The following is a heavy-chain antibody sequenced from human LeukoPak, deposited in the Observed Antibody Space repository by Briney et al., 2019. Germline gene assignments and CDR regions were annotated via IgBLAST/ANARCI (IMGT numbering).Heavy chain of an antibody. CDR2: ISSSSSYI. J-gene: IGHJ4*02. V-gene: IGHV3-21*01. CDR1: GFTFSSYS. Sequence: GGSLRLSRAASGFTFSSYSMNWVRQAPGKGLEWVSSISSSSSYIYYADSVKGRFTISRDNAKNSLYLQMNSLRAEDTAVYYCARDQKFQALDYWGQGTLVTVSS. CDR3: ARDQKFQALDY.